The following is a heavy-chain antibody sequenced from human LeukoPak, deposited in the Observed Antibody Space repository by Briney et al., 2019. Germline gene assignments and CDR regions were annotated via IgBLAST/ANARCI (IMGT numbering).Heavy chain of an antibody. D-gene: IGHD3-9*01. V-gene: IGHV3-74*01. Sequence: GGSLRLSCADSGFTFSSYWMHWVRQAPGKGLVWVSRINTDGSSTSYADSVKGRFTISRDNSKNTLYLQMNSLRAEDTAVYYCAKVGSDRYFDWFFDYWGQGTLVTVSS. CDR1: GFTFSSYW. J-gene: IGHJ4*02. CDR2: INTDGSST. CDR3: AKVGSDRYFDWFFDY.